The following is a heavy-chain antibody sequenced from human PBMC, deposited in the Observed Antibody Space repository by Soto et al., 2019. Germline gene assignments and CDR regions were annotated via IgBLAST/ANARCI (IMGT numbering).Heavy chain of an antibody. CDR3: ARYTTDPRNYDSRKSWFDP. D-gene: IGHD3-22*01. Sequence: WASVKVSCKASGGTFSSYAISWVRQAPGQGLEWMGGIIPIFGTANYAQKFQGRVTITADESTSTAYMELSSLRSEDTAVYYCARYTTDPRNYDSRKSWFDPWGQGTLVTSPQ. J-gene: IGHJ5*02. CDR2: IIPIFGTA. CDR1: GGTFSSYA. V-gene: IGHV1-69*13.